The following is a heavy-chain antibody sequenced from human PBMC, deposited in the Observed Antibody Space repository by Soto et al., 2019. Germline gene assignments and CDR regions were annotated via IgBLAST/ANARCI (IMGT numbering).Heavy chain of an antibody. CDR3: ARDTSRGEYDY. CDR2: INVYNGNT. J-gene: IGHJ4*02. V-gene: IGHV1-18*01. Sequence: QVQLVQSGAEVKKPGASVKVSCKASGYTFTSYGISWVRQAPGQGLEGMGWINVYNGNTNYAQKLQGRVTMTTDTSTSTVYLDLRSLRSADTAVYCCARDTSRGEYDYWGQGTLVTVSS. D-gene: IGHD3-10*01. CDR1: GYTFTSYG.